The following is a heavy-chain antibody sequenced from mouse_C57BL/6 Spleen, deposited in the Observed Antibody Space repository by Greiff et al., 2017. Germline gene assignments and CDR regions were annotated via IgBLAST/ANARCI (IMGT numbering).Heavy chain of an antibody. J-gene: IGHJ3*01. CDR3: ARHSNYAWFAY. V-gene: IGHV1-69*01. CDR2: IDPSDSYT. Sequence: VQLQQPGAELVMPGASVKLSCKASGYTFTSYWMHWVKQRPGQGLEWIGEIDPSDSYTNYNQKFKGKSTLTVDKSSSTAYMQLSSLTSEDSAVYYCARHSNYAWFAYWGQGTLVTVSA. CDR1: GYTFTSYW. D-gene: IGHD2-5*01.